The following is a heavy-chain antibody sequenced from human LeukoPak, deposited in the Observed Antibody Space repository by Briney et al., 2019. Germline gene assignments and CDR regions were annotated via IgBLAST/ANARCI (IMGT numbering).Heavy chain of an antibody. CDR2: IRYDGSDE. CDR1: GFTFSDYG. V-gene: IGHV3-30*02. J-gene: IGHJ4*02. D-gene: IGHD6-19*01. CDR3: AKGGQWLAPGLDY. Sequence: GGSLRLSCAASGFTFSDYGMHWARQAPGKGLEWVAFIRYDGSDEYYADSVKGRFTTSRDNSKDTLYLQMNSLRAEDTAVYYCAKGGQWLAPGLDYWGQGTLVTVSS.